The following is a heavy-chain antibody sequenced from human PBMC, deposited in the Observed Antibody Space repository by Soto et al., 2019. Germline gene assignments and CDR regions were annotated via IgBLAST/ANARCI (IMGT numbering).Heavy chain of an antibody. V-gene: IGHV4-34*01. CDR1: GGSFSSYY. J-gene: IGHJ4*02. CDR3: ASSHMVRGVITHGVSEY. Sequence: LSLTCAVYGGSFSSYYWSWIRHPPVKGLEWIWEINHSGSTNYNPSLKSRVTISVDTSKNQFSLKLSSVTAADTAVYYCASSHMVRGVITHGVSEYWGQGTLVTVSS. CDR2: INHSGST. D-gene: IGHD3-10*01.